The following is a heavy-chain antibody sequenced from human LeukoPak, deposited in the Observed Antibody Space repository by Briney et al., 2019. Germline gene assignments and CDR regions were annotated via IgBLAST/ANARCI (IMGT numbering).Heavy chain of an antibody. CDR3: AKDGRRIAVAGTCWFDP. V-gene: IGHV3-9*01. CDR1: GFAFDDYA. Sequence: PGRSLRLSCAASGFAFDDYAMHWVRQAPGKGLEWVSGISWNSGSIGYADSVKGRFTISRDNAKNSLYLQMNSLRAEDTALYYCAKDGRRIAVAGTCWFDPWGQGTLVTVSS. CDR2: ISWNSGSI. J-gene: IGHJ5*02. D-gene: IGHD6-19*01.